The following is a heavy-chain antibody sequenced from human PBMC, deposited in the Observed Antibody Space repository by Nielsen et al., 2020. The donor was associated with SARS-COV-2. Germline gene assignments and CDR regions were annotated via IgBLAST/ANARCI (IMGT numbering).Heavy chain of an antibody. CDR1: GFTFTTYA. V-gene: IGHV3-48*02. CDR2: TSASSANI. J-gene: IGHJ4*02. Sequence: GGSLRLSCAASGFTFTTYAMNWVRQAPGEGLEWVAYTSASSANIHYAASVNGRFTVSRDNAKNSLYLQMNNLRDEDTAVYYCASDPSYASSWLHYFDFWGQGTLVTVSS. D-gene: IGHD5-12*01. CDR3: ASDPSYASSWLHYFDF.